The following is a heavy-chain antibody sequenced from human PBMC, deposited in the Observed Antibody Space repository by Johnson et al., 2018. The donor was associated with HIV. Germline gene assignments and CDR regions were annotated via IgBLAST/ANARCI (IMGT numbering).Heavy chain of an antibody. J-gene: IGHJ3*02. CDR1: GFTFSSYA. Sequence: VQLVESGGGLVQPGGSLRLSCAASGFTFSSYAISWVRQAPGKGLEWVSTLSGCGGSTYHADSVKVRFTISRDNSNNTLYMQMKSLKAEDTAVYYCAKDIYGYDAFDIWGQGTMVTVSS. D-gene: IGHD5-24*01. V-gene: IGHV3-23*04. CDR2: LSGCGGST. CDR3: AKDIYGYDAFDI.